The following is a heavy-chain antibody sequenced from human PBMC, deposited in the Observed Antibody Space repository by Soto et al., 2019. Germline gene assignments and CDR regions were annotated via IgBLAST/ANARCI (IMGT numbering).Heavy chain of an antibody. V-gene: IGHV1-46*01. D-gene: IGHD6-19*01. CDR3: ARDASGWSLNGLDV. Sequence: QVDLVQSGAEVKKPGASVTISCNASGSAITRYYVHWVRQAPGRGLEWMGIINPGGGSASYAQKFQDRVTIDKDTSTGTVYMDLRSLRTEDTAVYYCARDASGWSLNGLDVWGQGTTVNVSS. J-gene: IGHJ6*02. CDR1: GSAITRYY. CDR2: INPGGGSA.